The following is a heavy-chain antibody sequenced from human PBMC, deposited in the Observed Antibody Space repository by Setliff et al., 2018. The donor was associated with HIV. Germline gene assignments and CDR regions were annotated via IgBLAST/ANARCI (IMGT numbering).Heavy chain of an antibody. V-gene: IGHV3-23*01. CDR2: VIRGGHNT. J-gene: IGHJ4*02. D-gene: IGHD2-15*01. CDR3: AKTLVVVASPLDF. Sequence: GGSLRLSCAASGFSFSNYAMSWVRQAPGKGLEWVSSVIRGGHNTFYADSVKGRFTISRDNSKDTLYLQMSGLTAEDTAIYYCAKTLVVVASPLDFWGQGTLVTVSS. CDR1: GFSFSNYA.